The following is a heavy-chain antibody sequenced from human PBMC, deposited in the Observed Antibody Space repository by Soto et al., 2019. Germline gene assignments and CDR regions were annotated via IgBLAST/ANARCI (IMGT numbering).Heavy chain of an antibody. J-gene: IGHJ4*02. D-gene: IGHD1-26*01. V-gene: IGHV1-69*06. CDR1: GSTFNNFA. CDR2: LVVDSNTA. CDR3: ARAIKRWEVNYSFDF. Sequence: QVVLLQSGAEVKEPVASVRVSCQVSGSTFNNFAFSWVRQAPGHGPEWMGGLVVDSNTAEYSQRFQDRVTITADTSTDILYMELGSLTFEDTAVYYCARAIKRWEVNYSFDFWGQGTLVTVSS.